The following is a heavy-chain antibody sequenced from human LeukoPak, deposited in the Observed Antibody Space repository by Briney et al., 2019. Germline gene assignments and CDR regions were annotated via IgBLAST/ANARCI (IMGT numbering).Heavy chain of an antibody. J-gene: IGHJ4*02. CDR2: IIPILGIA. D-gene: IGHD6-6*01. V-gene: IGHV1-69*04. Sequence: GSSVKVSCKASGGTFSSYAISWVRQARGQGLEWMGRIIPILGIANYAQKFQGRVTITADKSTSTAYMELSSLRSEDTAVYYCARQYSSSSDYWGQGTPVTVSS. CDR3: ARQYSSSSDY. CDR1: GGTFSSYA.